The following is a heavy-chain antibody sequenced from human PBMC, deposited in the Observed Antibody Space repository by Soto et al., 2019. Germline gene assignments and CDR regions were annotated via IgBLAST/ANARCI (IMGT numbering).Heavy chain of an antibody. CDR1: GGSFSGYY. CDR2: INHSGST. CDR3: ARGRRYSYGYRVLRFDY. Sequence: QVQLQQWGAGLLKPSETLSLTCAVYGGSFSGYYWSWIRQPPGKGLEWIGEINHSGSTNYNPSLKSRVTISVDTSKNQFSLKLSSVTAADTAVYYCARGRRYSYGYRVLRFDYWGQGTLVTVSS. J-gene: IGHJ4*02. D-gene: IGHD5-18*01. V-gene: IGHV4-34*01.